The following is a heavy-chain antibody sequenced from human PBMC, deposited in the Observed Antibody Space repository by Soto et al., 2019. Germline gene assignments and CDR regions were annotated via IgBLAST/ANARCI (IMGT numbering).Heavy chain of an antibody. D-gene: IGHD2-2*01. V-gene: IGHV4-59*08. J-gene: IGHJ3*02. CDR3: ARHPRFVVLAALRDPFDI. CDR2: IYYSWST. Sequence: SGTLSLTCTGSGGSISSYYCSWIPQPPGKGLEWGGYIYYSWSTNYNPSLKNRITSSVYTAKNHYSLKLSYVPAAATAVYYCARHPRFVVLAALRDPFDIRGQRTMVTVS. CDR1: GGSISSYY.